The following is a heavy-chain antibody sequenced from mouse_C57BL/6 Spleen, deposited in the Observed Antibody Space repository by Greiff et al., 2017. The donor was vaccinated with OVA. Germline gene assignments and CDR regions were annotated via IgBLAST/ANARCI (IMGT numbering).Heavy chain of an antibody. J-gene: IGHJ2*01. Sequence: SGPELVKPGASVKISCKASGYSFTGYYMNWVKQSPEKSLEWIGEINPSTGGTTYNQKFKVKATLSVDKSSSTAYMQLKSLTSEDSAVYYGARSHYGSSLDYWGQGTTLTVSS. CDR3: ARSHYGSSLDY. CDR1: GYSFTGYY. V-gene: IGHV1-42*01. CDR2: INPSTGGT. D-gene: IGHD1-1*01.